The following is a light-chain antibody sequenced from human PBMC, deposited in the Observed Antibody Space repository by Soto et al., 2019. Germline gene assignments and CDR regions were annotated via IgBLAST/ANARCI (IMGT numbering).Light chain of an antibody. Sequence: DIQMTQSPSTLSASVGDRVTITCRASKSLSGWLAWYQQKPGRTPELLINEASILETGVPSRFSGSGSGTVCILTISSLQPEVFATYYCQHYDKYPWSFGQGTKVEIK. CDR3: QHYDKYPWS. V-gene: IGKV1-5*03. CDR2: EAS. CDR1: KSLSGW. J-gene: IGKJ1*01.